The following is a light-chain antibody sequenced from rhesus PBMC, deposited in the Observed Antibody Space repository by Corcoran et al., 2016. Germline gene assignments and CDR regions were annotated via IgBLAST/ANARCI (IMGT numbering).Light chain of an antibody. CDR1: QRIGSW. CDR3: LQYNSSPLT. CDR2: KAS. V-gene: IGKV1-22*01. J-gene: IGKJ4*01. Sequence: DIQMTQSPSSLSASVGDTVTITCRSSQRIGSWLDWYQQKQGKAPKPLIYKASSLQSGVPSRVSGSGSGTDFTLTISSLQPEDFATYYCLQYNSSPLTFGGGTKVEIK.